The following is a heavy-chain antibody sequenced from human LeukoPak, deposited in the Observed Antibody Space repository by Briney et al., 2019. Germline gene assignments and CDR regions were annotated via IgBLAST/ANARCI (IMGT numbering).Heavy chain of an antibody. V-gene: IGHV4-59*01. CDR2: IYYSGST. J-gene: IGHJ3*01. CDR3: ARDPRRFGELPPGAFDV. Sequence: SETLSLTCTISGGSIGSSYWSWIRQPPGKGLEWIGYIYYSGSTNYSPSHKSRVTISIDTSKNQFSLKLTSVTAADTAVYYCARDPRRFGELPPGAFDVWGQGTMVTVSS. CDR1: GGSIGSSY. D-gene: IGHD3-10*01.